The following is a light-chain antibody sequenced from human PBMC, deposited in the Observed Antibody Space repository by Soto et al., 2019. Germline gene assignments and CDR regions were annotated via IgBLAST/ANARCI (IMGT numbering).Light chain of an antibody. CDR1: QSVSSSY. CDR2: GAS. V-gene: IGKV3-20*01. J-gene: IGKJ3*01. Sequence: EIVLTQSPGTLSLSPGVRATLSCRASQSVSSSYLAWYQQKPGQAPRLLIYGASSRATGIPDRFSGSGSGTDFTLTISRLEPEDFAVYYCQRSGSSLFTFGPGTKVDIK. CDR3: QRSGSSLFT.